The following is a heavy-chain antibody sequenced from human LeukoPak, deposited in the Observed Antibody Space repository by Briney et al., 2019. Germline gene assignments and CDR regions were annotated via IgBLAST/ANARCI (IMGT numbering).Heavy chain of an antibody. J-gene: IGHJ6*03. CDR3: AREREYYYMDV. CDR2: IDHSGTT. Sequence: PSETLSLTCAVSGYSISSGYYWTWIRQPPGKGLDYIGSIDHSGTTYYNPSLMSRVTISVDTTQNHFSLRLTSATAADTAVYYCAREREYYYMDVWGEGTTVSVSS. D-gene: IGHD1-26*01. CDR1: GYSISSGYY. V-gene: IGHV4-38-2*02.